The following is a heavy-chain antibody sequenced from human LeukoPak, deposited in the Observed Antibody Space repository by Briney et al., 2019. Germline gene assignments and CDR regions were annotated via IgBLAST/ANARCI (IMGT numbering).Heavy chain of an antibody. Sequence: SETLSLTCTVSGYSISSGYYWGWIRQPPGKGLEWIGSIYHSGSTYYNPSLKSRVTISVDTSKNQFSLKLSSVTAADTAVYYRARLAGATPFDYWGQGTLVTVSS. J-gene: IGHJ4*02. CDR3: ARLAGATPFDY. V-gene: IGHV4-38-2*02. CDR1: GYSISSGYY. D-gene: IGHD1-26*01. CDR2: IYHSGST.